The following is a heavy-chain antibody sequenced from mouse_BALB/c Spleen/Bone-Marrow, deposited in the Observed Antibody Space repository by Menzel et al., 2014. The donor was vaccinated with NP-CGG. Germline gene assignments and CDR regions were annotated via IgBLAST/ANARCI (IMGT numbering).Heavy chain of an antibody. CDR3: ARDGNGFAY. J-gene: IGHJ3*01. CDR1: GYSFTGNT. CDR2: INPYNGGT. V-gene: IGHV1-18*01. D-gene: IGHD2-1*01. Sequence: EVQLQQSGPELLKPGTSMKISCKASGYSFTGNTMNWVKQSHGKNLELIGLINPYNGGTSYNQKFKGKATLTVDKSSSTAYMELLSLTSEDSAVYYCARDGNGFAYWGQGTLVTVSA.